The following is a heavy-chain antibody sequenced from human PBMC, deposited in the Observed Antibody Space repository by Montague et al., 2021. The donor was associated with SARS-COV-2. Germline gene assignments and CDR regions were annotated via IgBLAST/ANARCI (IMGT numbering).Heavy chain of an antibody. D-gene: IGHD5/OR15-5a*01. CDR1: GGTISTDNLYWY. CDR3: ARHVSNLRAAVDYFDF. J-gene: IGHJ4*02. CDR2: IFNNWDP. V-gene: IGHV4-39*01. Sequence: SETLSLTCLVSGGTISTDNLYWYWAWLRQPPGRVLEVIGSIFNNWDPSSNPSLNTRVTISINTSRNQFSLSLTSVTAPDTAVNYCARHVSNLRAAVDYFDFWGQGTPVTVSS.